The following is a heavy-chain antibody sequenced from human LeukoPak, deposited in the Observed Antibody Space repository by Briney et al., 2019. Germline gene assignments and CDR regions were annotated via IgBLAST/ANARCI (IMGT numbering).Heavy chain of an antibody. CDR2: IPDGGSRR. D-gene: IGHD3-3*01. J-gene: IGHJ6*03. CDR1: GFTFSNHG. Sequence: PGGSLRLSCVTSGFTFSNHGMNWVRQAPGKGLEWVAFIPDGGSRRYYADSVKGRFTDSRDNAQNSLYLQMNSLRAEDTAVYYCARDSSNDYNFWSGYYTNYMDVWGKGTTVTVSS. CDR3: ARDSSNDYNFWSGYYTNYMDV. V-gene: IGHV3-48*03.